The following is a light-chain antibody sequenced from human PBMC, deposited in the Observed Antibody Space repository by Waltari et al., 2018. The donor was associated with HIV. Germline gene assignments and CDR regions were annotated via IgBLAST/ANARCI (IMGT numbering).Light chain of an antibody. V-gene: IGLV2-23*02. CDR2: EVN. Sequence: SALTQPASVSGSPGQSVTISCTGTSSDVGADYLVSWYQQHPGKAPKFIIYEVNKRPSEVSIRFSGSKSGNTASLTISGLQAEDEADYYCCSYAGRSTLEVFGGGTKVTVL. J-gene: IGLJ2*01. CDR1: SSDVGADYL. CDR3: CSYAGRSTLEV.